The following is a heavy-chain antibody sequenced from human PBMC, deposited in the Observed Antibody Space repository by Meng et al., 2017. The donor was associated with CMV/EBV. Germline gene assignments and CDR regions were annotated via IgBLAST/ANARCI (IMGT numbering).Heavy chain of an antibody. J-gene: IGHJ4*02. CDR1: GGSISSGEYY. D-gene: IGHD2-21*02. CDR2: IYYRGST. CDR3: AREGDNPFDY. V-gene: IGHV4-30-4*08. Sequence: EESGPGLGKPSQTLSLTCTVSGGSISSGEYYWSWFRQPPGKGLEWIEYIYYRGSTCYNPSLKSRVTISVDTSKNQFSLKLSSVTAADTAVYYCAREGDNPFDYWGQGTLVTVSS.